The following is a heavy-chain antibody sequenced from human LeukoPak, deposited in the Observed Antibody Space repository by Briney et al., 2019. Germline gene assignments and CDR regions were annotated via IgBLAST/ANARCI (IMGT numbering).Heavy chain of an antibody. J-gene: IGHJ1*01. CDR3: ARVGGSSFRYFQH. V-gene: IGHV4-38-2*02. D-gene: IGHD1-26*01. CDR1: GYSISSGYY. CDR2: IYHSGST. Sequence: PSETLSLTCTVSGYSISSGYYWGWIRQPPGKGLEWIGSIYHSGSTYYNPSLKSRVTISVDKSKNQFSLKLSSVTAADTAVYYCARVGGSSFRYFQHWGQGTLVTVSS.